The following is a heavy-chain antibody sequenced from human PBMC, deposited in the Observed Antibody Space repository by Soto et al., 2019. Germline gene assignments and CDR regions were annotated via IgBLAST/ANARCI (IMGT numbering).Heavy chain of an antibody. CDR1: GYRFTELG. Sequence: QVQLLQSGPEVKKPGASVKVSCRAFGYRFTELGISWVRQAPGQGLEWVGWSRAANSHPNYAKSLKGRVNVTTDTSSTTAYMELPSLSSADTAVYYCARAADRFAFVWRRNAALDIWGQGTLVFVSS. D-gene: IGHD3-16*01. CDR2: SRAANSHP. V-gene: IGHV1-18*01. J-gene: IGHJ3*02. CDR3: ARAADRFAFVWRRNAALDI.